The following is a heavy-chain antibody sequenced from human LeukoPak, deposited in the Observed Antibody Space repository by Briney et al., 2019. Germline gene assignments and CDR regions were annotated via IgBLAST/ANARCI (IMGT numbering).Heavy chain of an antibody. Sequence: EPLSLTCTVSGGSISSSSYYWGWIRQPPGKGLEWIGSIYYSGRTYYNPSLKSRVTISVDTSKNQFSLKLSSVTAADTAVYYCARLSTATPHAFDIWGQGTMVTVSS. CDR3: ARLSTATPHAFDI. CDR1: GGSISSSSYY. D-gene: IGHD4-17*01. J-gene: IGHJ3*02. CDR2: IYYSGRT. V-gene: IGHV4-39*01.